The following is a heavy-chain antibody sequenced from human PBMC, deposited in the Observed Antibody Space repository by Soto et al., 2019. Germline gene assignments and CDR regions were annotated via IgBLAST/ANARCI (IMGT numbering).Heavy chain of an antibody. V-gene: IGHV4-31*03. J-gene: IGHJ4*02. D-gene: IGHD1-26*01. CDR3: ARVRIVGATLFDY. CDR2: IYYSGST. Sequence: PSETLALTCTVSGGSISSGGYYRSWIRQHPGKGLEWIGYIYYSGSTYYNASLKSRVTISVDTSKNQFSLKLSSVTAADTAVYYCARVRIVGATLFDYWGQGTLVTVSS. CDR1: GGSISSGGYY.